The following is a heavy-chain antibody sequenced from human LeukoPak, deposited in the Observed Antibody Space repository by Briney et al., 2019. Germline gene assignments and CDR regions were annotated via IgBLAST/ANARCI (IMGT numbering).Heavy chain of an antibody. Sequence: GGSLRLSCAASGFTFSDYYMSWIRQAPGKGLEWVSSISSSSSYIYYADSVKGRFTISRDNAKNSLYLQMNSLRAEDTAVYYCARDPYSSSQYHDYWGQGTLVTVSS. J-gene: IGHJ4*02. D-gene: IGHD6-13*01. CDR1: GFTFSDYY. CDR3: ARDPYSSSQYHDY. CDR2: ISSSSSYI. V-gene: IGHV3-11*06.